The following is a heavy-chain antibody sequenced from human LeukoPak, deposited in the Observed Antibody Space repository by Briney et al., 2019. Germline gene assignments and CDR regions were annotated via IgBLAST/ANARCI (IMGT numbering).Heavy chain of an antibody. CDR1: GFTFSNAW. J-gene: IGHJ6*02. V-gene: IGHV3-15*01. D-gene: IGHD2-2*01. Sequence: GGSLRLSCAASGFTFSNAWMSWVRQAPGKGLEWVGRIKSKTNGGTTDYAAPVKGRFTISRDDSKSTLYLQMNSLKTEDTAVYYCTTVEIVVVPAARASYYYYYGMDVWGQGTTVTVSS. CDR2: IKSKTNGGTT. CDR3: TTVEIVVVPAARASYYYYYGMDV.